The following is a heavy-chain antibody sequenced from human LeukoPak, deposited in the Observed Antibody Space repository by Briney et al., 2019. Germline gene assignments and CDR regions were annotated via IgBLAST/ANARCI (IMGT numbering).Heavy chain of an antibody. CDR3: ARADWYSYDSSFYAFDP. CDR1: GFTFSNYA. J-gene: IGHJ5*02. Sequence: GGSLRLSCAASGFTFSNYAMSWVRQAPGKGLEWVSYISSSSSNIYYADSVKGRFTISRDNAKNSLYLQMNSLRAEDTAVYYCARADWYSYDSSFYAFDPWGQGTLVTVSS. V-gene: IGHV3-48*04. CDR2: ISSSSSNI. D-gene: IGHD3-22*01.